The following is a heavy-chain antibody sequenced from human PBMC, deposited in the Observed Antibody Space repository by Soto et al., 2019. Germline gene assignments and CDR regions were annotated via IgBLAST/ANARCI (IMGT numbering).Heavy chain of an antibody. CDR3: ARGRSDSAGSSFGRRMDV. J-gene: IGHJ6*02. CDR2: TFVTGAT. Sequence: QVQLQESGPGLVKSSETLSLICFVSGEALGSGQSYWNWIRQAPGKGLEWIGQTFVTGATKYSASLTSRVAMSVDTSKSQISLSLPSVTTADSATYFCARGRSDSAGSSFGRRMDVWGQGTTVTVSS. CDR1: GEALGSGQSY. V-gene: IGHV4-61*01. D-gene: IGHD3-10*01.